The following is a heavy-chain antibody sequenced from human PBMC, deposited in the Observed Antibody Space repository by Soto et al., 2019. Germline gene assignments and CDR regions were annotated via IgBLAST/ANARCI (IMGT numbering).Heavy chain of an antibody. J-gene: IGHJ6*02. V-gene: IGHV3-30*18. CDR2: ISYDGSNK. Sequence: QVQLVESGGGVVQPGRSLRLSCAASGFTFSSYGMHWVRQAPGKGLEWVAVISYDGSNKYYADSVKGRFTISRDNSKNTLYLQMNSLRAEDTAVYYCAKGVTGVDTASSTARWLQVLYREDYYGMDVWGQGTTVTVSS. CDR3: AKGVTGVDTASSTARWLQVLYREDYYGMDV. CDR1: GFTFSSYG. D-gene: IGHD5-18*01.